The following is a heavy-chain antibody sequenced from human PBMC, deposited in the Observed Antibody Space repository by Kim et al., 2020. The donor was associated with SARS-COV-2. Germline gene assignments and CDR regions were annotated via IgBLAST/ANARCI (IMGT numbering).Heavy chain of an antibody. CDR1: GGSFSGYY. V-gene: IGHV4-34*01. Sequence: SETLSLTCAVYGGSFSGYYWSWIRQPPGKGLEWIGEINHSGSTNYNPSLKSRVTISVDTSKNQFSLKLSSVTAADTAVYYCARSYSIPLFDYWVQGTLVT. CDR2: INHSGST. CDR3: ARSYSIPLFDY. J-gene: IGHJ4*02. D-gene: IGHD6-13*01.